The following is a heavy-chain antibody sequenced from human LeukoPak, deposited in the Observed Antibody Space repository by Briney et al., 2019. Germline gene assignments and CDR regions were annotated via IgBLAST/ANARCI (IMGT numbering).Heavy chain of an antibody. CDR3: ARLGSSGSTQYFQD. CDR1: GDPISSYY. D-gene: IGHD6-19*01. Sequence: SETLSLTCTVSGDPISSYYWSWIRQPAGKGLEWIGRIYTSGTTNYNSSLKSRLTMSVDTSKNQFSLKLSSVTAADTAVYYCARLGSSGSTQYFQDWGQGTLVTVSS. V-gene: IGHV4-4*07. CDR2: IYTSGTT. J-gene: IGHJ1*01.